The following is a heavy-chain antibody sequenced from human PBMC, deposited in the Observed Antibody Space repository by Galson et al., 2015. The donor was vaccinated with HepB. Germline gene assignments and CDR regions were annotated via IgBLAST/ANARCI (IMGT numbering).Heavy chain of an antibody. Sequence: SLRLSCAASGFAFSGYAMHWVRQAPLKGLEWVAYISYDETTKHHADSVKGRFTISRDNSKDTLYLQLNSLRTEDTAVYYCATVAWVVTSSFDIWGQGTMVTVSS. CDR3: ATVAWVVTSSFDI. D-gene: IGHD4-23*01. J-gene: IGHJ3*02. CDR1: GFAFSGYA. CDR2: ISYDETTK. V-gene: IGHV3-30*02.